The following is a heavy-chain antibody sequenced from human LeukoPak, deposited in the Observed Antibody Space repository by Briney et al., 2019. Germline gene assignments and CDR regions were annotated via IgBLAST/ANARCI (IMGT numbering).Heavy chain of an antibody. D-gene: IGHD5-12*01. Sequence: SETLSLTCTLSGGSISTYYWSWIRQPPGKGLEWIGYIYHSGSTNYNPSLKSRVTISVDTSKNQFSLKLSSVTAADTAVYFCARGGGYASPIGYWGQGALVTVSS. J-gene: IGHJ4*02. CDR3: ARGGGYASPIGY. V-gene: IGHV4-59*01. CDR2: IYHSGST. CDR1: GGSISTYY.